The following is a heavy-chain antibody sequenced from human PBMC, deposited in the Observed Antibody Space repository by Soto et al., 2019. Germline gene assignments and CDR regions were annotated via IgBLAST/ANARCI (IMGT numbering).Heavy chain of an antibody. CDR2: ISSSSSTI. CDR3: ARPFMITFGGVIADDAFDI. J-gene: IGHJ3*02. CDR1: GFTFSSYS. Sequence: GGSLRLSCAASGFTFSSYSMNWVRQAPGKGLEWVSYISSSSSTIYYADSVKGRFTISRDNAKNSLYLQMNSLRAEDTAVYYCARPFMITFGGVIADDAFDIWGQGTMVTVSS. D-gene: IGHD3-16*02. V-gene: IGHV3-48*01.